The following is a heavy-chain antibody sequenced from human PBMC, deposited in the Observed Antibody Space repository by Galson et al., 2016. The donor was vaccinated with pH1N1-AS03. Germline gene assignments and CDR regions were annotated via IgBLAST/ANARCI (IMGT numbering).Heavy chain of an antibody. D-gene: IGHD3-16*01. V-gene: IGHV4-4*07. Sequence: SLTCAVSGGSISSYYWSWIRQPAGKGLEWIGRIYTSGSTIYNPSLKSRVTVSVDTSKNQLSLKLTSVTAADTAGYYCVSVWGDYDYWGQGTLVTVSS. CDR3: VSVWGDYDY. CDR1: GGSISSYY. J-gene: IGHJ4*02. CDR2: IYTSGST.